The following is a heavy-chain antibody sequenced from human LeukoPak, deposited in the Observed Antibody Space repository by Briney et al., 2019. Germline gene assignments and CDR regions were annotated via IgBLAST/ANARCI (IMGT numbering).Heavy chain of an antibody. V-gene: IGHV4-34*01. CDR1: GGSFSGYY. J-gene: IGHJ6*03. D-gene: IGHD3-10*02. CDR2: INHTGST. CDR3: ARRVKVNYVGLFGEDNYYYFMDV. Sequence: PSETLSLTCAVYGGSFSGYYWSWIRQPPGKGLEWIGEINHTGSTNYNPSLKSRVTISVDTSKNQFSLKLSSVTAADTAGYYCARRVKVNYVGLFGEDNYYYFMDVWGKGTTVTVSS.